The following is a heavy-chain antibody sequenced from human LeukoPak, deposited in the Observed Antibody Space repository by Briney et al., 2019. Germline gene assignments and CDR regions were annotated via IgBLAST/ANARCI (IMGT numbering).Heavy chain of an antibody. Sequence: AGGSLTLSCAASGFTFSSYGMHWVRQAPGKGLEWVTFIRFDGSNKYYADSVKGRFTISRDNSKNSLYLQMNSLRAEDTAVYYCAKDSVVGRPDIAMSGIDYWGQGTLVTVSS. V-gene: IGHV3-30*02. CDR2: IRFDGSNK. CDR3: AKDSVVGRPDIAMSGIDY. CDR1: GFTFSSYG. D-gene: IGHD6-19*01. J-gene: IGHJ4*02.